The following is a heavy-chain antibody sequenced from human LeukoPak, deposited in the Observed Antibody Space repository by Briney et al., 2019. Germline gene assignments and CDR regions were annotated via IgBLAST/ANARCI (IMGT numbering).Heavy chain of an antibody. D-gene: IGHD3-22*01. Sequence: SETLSLTCAVYGGSFSGYYWSWIRQPPGKGLEWIGEINHSGSTNYNPSLKSRVTISVDTSNNQFSLKVSSVTAADTAVYYCAKASDYYDSSGYVASDYLDCWGQGTLVTVSS. V-gene: IGHV4-34*01. CDR1: GGSFSGYY. CDR3: AKASDYYDSSGYVASDYLDC. CDR2: INHSGST. J-gene: IGHJ4*02.